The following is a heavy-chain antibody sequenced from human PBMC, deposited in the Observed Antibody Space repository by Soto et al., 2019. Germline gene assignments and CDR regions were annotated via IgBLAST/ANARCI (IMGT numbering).Heavy chain of an antibody. Sequence: GGSLRLSCAASGFTFSNAWMSWVRQAPGKGLEWVGRIKSKTDGGTTDYAAPVKGRFTISRDDSKNTLYLQMNSLKTEDTAAYYGTTRIFGVVNVLLIDYWGQGTLVTVSS. CDR3: TTRIFGVVNVLLIDY. J-gene: IGHJ4*02. CDR1: GFTFSNAW. V-gene: IGHV3-15*01. D-gene: IGHD3-3*01. CDR2: IKSKTDGGTT.